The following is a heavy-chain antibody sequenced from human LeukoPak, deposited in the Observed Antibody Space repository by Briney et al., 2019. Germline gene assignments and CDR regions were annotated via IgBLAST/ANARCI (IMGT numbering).Heavy chain of an antibody. Sequence: GGFLRLSCAASGFTFSSYWMSWVRQAPGKGLEWVANIKQDGSEKYYVDSVKGRFTISRDNAKNSLYLQMNSLRAEDTAVYYCARAAPGATVTTLYYYYYGMDVWGQGTTVTVSS. CDR2: IKQDGSEK. CDR3: ARAAPGATVTTLYYYYYGMDV. V-gene: IGHV3-7*01. D-gene: IGHD4-11*01. CDR1: GFTFSSYW. J-gene: IGHJ6*02.